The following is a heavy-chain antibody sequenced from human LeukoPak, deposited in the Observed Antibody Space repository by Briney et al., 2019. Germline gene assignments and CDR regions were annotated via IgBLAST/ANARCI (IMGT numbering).Heavy chain of an antibody. D-gene: IGHD5-12*01. J-gene: IGHJ4*02. V-gene: IGHV4-39*01. CDR1: GGSISGSSYY. CDR3: ARHRDSITPGFFDY. CDR2: IYYSGST. Sequence: SETLSLTCTVSGGSISGSSYYWGWIRQPPGKGLEWIGSIYYSGSTYYNPSLKSRVTISVDTSKNQFSLKLSSVTAADTAVYYCARHRDSITPGFFDYWGQGTLVTVSS.